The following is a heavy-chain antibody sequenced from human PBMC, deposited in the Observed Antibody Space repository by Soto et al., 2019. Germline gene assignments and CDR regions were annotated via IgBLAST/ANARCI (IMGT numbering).Heavy chain of an antibody. CDR3: ARSIDP. V-gene: IGHV4-31*03. CDR1: GGSISSGGYY. J-gene: IGHJ5*02. CDR2: IYYSGST. Sequence: QVQLQESRPGLVKTSQTLSLTCTVSGGSISSGGYYWSWIRQHPGKGLEWIWYIYYSGSTYYNPSLQSRVTVSVDTSKNQFSLKLSSVTAADTAVSYCARSIDPWGQVTLVTVSS.